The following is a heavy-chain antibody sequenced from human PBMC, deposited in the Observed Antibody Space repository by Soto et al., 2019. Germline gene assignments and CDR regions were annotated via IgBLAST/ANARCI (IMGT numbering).Heavy chain of an antibody. CDR2: INAGNGDT. V-gene: IGHV1-3*01. J-gene: IGHJ4*02. CDR1: GISYTTYA. D-gene: IGHD5-12*01. CDR3: ARAISGYVT. Sequence: VQLVQSGAEVKKPGASVRISCTASGISYTTYAIHWVRQAPGQGLEWMGWINAGNGDTRYSQRFQGRVTLTTDTSATTTYMDLSSLRSEDMSIYYCARAISGYVTWGQGTLVTVSS.